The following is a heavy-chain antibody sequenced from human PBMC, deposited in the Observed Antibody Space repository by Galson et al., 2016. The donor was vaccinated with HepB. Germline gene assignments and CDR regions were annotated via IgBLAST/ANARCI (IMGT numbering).Heavy chain of an antibody. CDR1: GFSFRDYF. Sequence: SLRLSCAASGFSFRDYFMSWIRQTPGKGLEWVSYISTSGSVKYAENVKGRFTISRDNAGNSLHLQMRSLTVEDTAIYYCAREKSGNFYTFDSWGQGTLVTVSS. V-gene: IGHV3-11*01. D-gene: IGHD1-26*01. CDR2: ISTSGSV. J-gene: IGHJ4*02. CDR3: AREKSGNFYTFDS.